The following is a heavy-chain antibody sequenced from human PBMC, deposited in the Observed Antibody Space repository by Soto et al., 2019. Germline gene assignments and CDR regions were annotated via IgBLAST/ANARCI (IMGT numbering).Heavy chain of an antibody. Sequence: VQLQESGPGLVKPSGTLSLTCTVSGDSFSNYYWTWIRQPPGKGLEWIGYVSYSGKTNYNPSLKSRVTISVDTSKYQFSLNLSSVTVADTAVYYCARQGGYNDRHAFDVWGQGTMVTVSS. D-gene: IGHD3-22*01. CDR3: ARQGGYNDRHAFDV. J-gene: IGHJ3*01. CDR2: VSYSGKT. CDR1: GDSFSNYY. V-gene: IGHV4-59*08.